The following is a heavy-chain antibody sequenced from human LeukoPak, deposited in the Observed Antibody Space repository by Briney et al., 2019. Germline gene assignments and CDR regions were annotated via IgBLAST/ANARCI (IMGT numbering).Heavy chain of an antibody. CDR1: GYTFTSYY. D-gene: IGHD3-3*01. V-gene: IGHV1-46*01. CDR3: ARATPTYYDFWSGPPDAFDI. J-gene: IGHJ3*02. Sequence: GASVKVSCKASGYTFTSYYMHWVRQAPGQGLEWMGIINPSGGSTSYAQKFQGRVTMTRDMSTSTVYMELSSLRSEDTAVYDCARATPTYYDFWSGPPDAFDIWGQGTMVTVSS. CDR2: INPSGGST.